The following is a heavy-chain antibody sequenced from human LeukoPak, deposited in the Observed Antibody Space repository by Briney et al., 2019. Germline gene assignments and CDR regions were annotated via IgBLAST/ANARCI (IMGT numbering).Heavy chain of an antibody. CDR1: GGSISSYY. CDR2: IYYSGIT. D-gene: IGHD1-26*01. J-gene: IGHJ3*02. V-gene: IGHV4-59*01. Sequence: SETLSLTCTVSGGSISSYYWSWIRQPPGKGLEWIGYIYYSGITNYNPSLKSRVTISVDTSKNQFSLKLSSVTAADTAVYYCARAGRWEGRPHAFDIWGQGTMVAVSS. CDR3: ARAGRWEGRPHAFDI.